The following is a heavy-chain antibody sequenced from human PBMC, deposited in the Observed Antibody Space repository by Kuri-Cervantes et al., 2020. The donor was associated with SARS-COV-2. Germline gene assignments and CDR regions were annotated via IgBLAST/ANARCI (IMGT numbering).Heavy chain of an antibody. CDR3: ARDGNYYDSTDHAIDS. D-gene: IGHD3-22*01. CDR1: GFAFSGSA. J-gene: IGHJ4*02. CDR2: MWYDGTNK. V-gene: IGHV3-33*08. Sequence: GGSLRLSCEASGFAFSGSAMHWVRQAPGKGLEWVAVMWYDGTNKFYADSVKGRFTIFRDNSKNTVYLQMDSLRGEDTATYYCARDGNYYDSTDHAIDSWGQGTLVTVSS.